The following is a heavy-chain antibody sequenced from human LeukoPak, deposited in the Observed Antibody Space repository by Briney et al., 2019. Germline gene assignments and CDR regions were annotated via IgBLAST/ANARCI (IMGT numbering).Heavy chain of an antibody. CDR1: GFTFSSYA. CDR3: AKDREGTIADYFDY. D-gene: IGHD1-7*01. CDR2: IIGSCVST. Sequence: GGALTLSCAASGFTFSSYAMSWVRQAPGKGREWVSSIIGSCVSTYYADSVKCRFTISRANSKNTLYLQMNSLRGEDTAVYYCAKDREGTIADYFDYWGQGTLVTVSS. V-gene: IGHV3-23*01. J-gene: IGHJ4*02.